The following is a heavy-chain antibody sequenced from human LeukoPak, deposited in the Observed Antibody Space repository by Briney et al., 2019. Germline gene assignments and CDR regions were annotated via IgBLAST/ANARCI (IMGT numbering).Heavy chain of an antibody. CDR1: GGTFSSYA. CDR3: ARDLAVQQPGGFDP. V-gene: IGHV1-69*04. CDR2: IIPILGIA. J-gene: IGHJ5*02. D-gene: IGHD6-13*01. Sequence: SVKVSCKASGGTFSSYAISWVRQAPGQGLEWMGRIIPILGIANYAQKFQGRVTMTTDTSTSTAYMELRSLRSDDTAVYYCARDLAVQQPGGFDPWGQGTLVTVSS.